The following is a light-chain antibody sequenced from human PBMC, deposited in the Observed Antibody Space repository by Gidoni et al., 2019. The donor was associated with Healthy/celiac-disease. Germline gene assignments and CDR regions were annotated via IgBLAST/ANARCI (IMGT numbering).Light chain of an antibody. V-gene: IGKV3-15*01. Sequence: EIVMTHSPATLSVSPGERATLSRRASQSVSSNLAWYQQKPGQAHRLLIYGESARATGIPARFSGSGSGTEFNLTISSLQSEAFAVYTCQQYNNWTPNTFGGGTKVEIK. CDR3: QQYNNWTPNT. J-gene: IGKJ4*01. CDR1: QSVSSN. CDR2: GES.